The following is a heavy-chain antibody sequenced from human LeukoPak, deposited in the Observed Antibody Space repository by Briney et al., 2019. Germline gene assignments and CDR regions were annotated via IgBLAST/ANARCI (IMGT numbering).Heavy chain of an antibody. J-gene: IGHJ1*01. D-gene: IGHD2-2*01. CDR2: IYHSGST. CDR1: GGSFSTGYYY. CDR3: ARDAGYCNGTSCPDGYFHH. Sequence: PSETLSLTCTVSGGSFSTGYYYWSWIRQPPGKGLEWIGYIYHSGSTSYNPSLKSRVTVSVDRSKTQFSLKLSSVTAADTAVYYCARDAGYCNGTSCPDGYFHHWGQGTLVTVSS. V-gene: IGHV4-30-2*01.